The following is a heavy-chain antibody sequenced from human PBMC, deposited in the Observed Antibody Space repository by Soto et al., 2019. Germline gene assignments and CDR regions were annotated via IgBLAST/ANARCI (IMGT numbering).Heavy chain of an antibody. CDR1: GYTFTSYG. CDR2: ISAYNGNT. J-gene: IGHJ5*02. CDR3: ARDPWIAVAGIIRDNWFDP. D-gene: IGHD6-19*01. Sequence: ASVKVSCKASGYTFTSYGISWVRQAPGQGLEWMEWISAYNGNTNYAQKLQGRVTMTTDTSTSTAYMELRSLRSDDTAVYYCARDPWIAVAGIIRDNWFDPWGQGTLVTVS. V-gene: IGHV1-18*04.